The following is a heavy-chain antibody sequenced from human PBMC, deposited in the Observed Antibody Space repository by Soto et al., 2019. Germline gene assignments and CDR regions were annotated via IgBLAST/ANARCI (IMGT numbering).Heavy chain of an antibody. V-gene: IGHV3-33*01. CDR2: IWYDGSNK. D-gene: IGHD6-19*01. CDR3: ARDIDGIAVAGSLFDI. Sequence: GGSLRLSCAASGFTFSSYGMHWVRQAPGKGLEWVAVIWYDGSNKYYADSVKGRFTISRDNSKNTLYLQMNSLRAEDTAVYYCARDIDGIAVAGSLFDIWGQATMVTVSS. J-gene: IGHJ3*02. CDR1: GFTFSSYG.